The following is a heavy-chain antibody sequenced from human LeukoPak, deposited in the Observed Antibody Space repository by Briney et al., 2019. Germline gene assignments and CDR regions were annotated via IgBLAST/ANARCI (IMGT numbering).Heavy chain of an antibody. V-gene: IGHV1-69*13. D-gene: IGHD6-13*01. CDR2: IIPIIDTA. CDR1: AGTFSSYA. J-gene: IGHJ4*02. CDR3: ARDNIRGGKGIAAAGGYY. Sequence: SVKVSCKASAGTFSSYAISWVRQAPGQGLEWMGGIIPIIDTAVYAQKFQGRVTVTADESTSTAYMDLSSLTSEDTAVYYCARDNIRGGKGIAAAGGYYWGQGTLVAVSS.